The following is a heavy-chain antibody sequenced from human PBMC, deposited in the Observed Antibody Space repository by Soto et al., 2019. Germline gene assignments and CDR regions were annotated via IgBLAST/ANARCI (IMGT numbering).Heavy chain of an antibody. J-gene: IGHJ4*02. CDR3: AKEISPSCDSCWDY. CDR1: GCTFTNYA. Sequence: QVHLVQSGAEVKKPGASVKVSCKTSGCTFTNYAMHWVRQAPGQRLEWLGWINAGYGNTKYSQKLQGRVTITRATSVRTVYMDLSSLRSDDMAVYDCAKEISPSCDSCWDYWGQGPLITVSS. D-gene: IGHD2-15*01. V-gene: IGHV1-3*01. CDR2: INAGYGNT.